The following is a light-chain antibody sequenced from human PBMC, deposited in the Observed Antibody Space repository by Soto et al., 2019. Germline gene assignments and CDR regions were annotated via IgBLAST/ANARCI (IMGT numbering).Light chain of an antibody. CDR3: CSFTSANSYV. CDR2: EVS. J-gene: IGLJ1*01. Sequence: QSALTQPPSVSGSPGQSVTISCTGTSSDVGSNNRVSWYQQPPGTVPKVMIYEVSNRPSGVPDRFSGSKSGNTASLTISGLQAEEEADYYCCSFTSANSYVFGFGPKVTVL. CDR1: SSDVGSNNR. V-gene: IGLV2-18*02.